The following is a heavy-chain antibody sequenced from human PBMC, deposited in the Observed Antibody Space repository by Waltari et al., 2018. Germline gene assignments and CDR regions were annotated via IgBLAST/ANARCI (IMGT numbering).Heavy chain of an antibody. CDR3: ARDSNYDFWSGYLKGGFDY. CDR2: INADSGGT. CDR1: GYTFTGYY. Sequence: QVQLVQSGAEVKKPGASVKVSCKASGYTFTGYYMHWVRQAPGQGLEWMGWINADSGGTNYAQKFQGRVTMTRDTSISTAYMELSRLRSDDTAVYYCARDSNYDFWSGYLKGGFDYWGQGTLVTVSS. J-gene: IGHJ4*02. D-gene: IGHD3-3*01. V-gene: IGHV1-2*02.